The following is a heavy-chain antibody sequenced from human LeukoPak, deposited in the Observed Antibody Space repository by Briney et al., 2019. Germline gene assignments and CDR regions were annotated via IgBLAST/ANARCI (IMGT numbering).Heavy chain of an antibody. CDR1: GFTFSSYA. J-gene: IGHJ4*02. V-gene: IGHV3-23*01. D-gene: IGHD4-23*01. CDR3: AKRTVVTPGPFDY. CDR2: ISGSGGTT. Sequence: PGGSLRLSCAASGFTFSSYAMTWVRQAPGKGLEWVSVISGSGGTTYYADSVKGRFTISRDNSKNTLYLQMNSLRAEDTAVYYCAKRTVVTPGPFDYWGQGTLVTVSS.